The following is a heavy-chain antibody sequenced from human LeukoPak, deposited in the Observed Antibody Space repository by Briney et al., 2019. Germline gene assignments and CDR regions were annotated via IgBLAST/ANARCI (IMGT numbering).Heavy chain of an antibody. V-gene: IGHV1-2*02. CDR1: GYTFTDYY. Sequence: GASVKVSCKASGYTFTDYYIHWVRQAPGQGLEWMGWINPNSGGTNYAQKFQGRVTITRDTSISTVYMEMSRVTSDDTAVYYCARVGVRGDVMADFDYWGQGTLVTVSS. CDR3: ARVGVRGDVMADFDY. D-gene: IGHD3-10*01. J-gene: IGHJ4*02. CDR2: INPNSGGT.